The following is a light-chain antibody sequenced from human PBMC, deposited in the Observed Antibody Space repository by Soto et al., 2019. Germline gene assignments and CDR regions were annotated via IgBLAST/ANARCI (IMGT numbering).Light chain of an antibody. CDR3: QHYDDLPPIT. Sequence: DIQMTQSPSSLSASVGDRVTITCQATQDIKNYLHWYQQKPGKAPKLLIYDASTLQTGVPSRFSGSGSGTDFIFTISSLQPEDVATYYCQHYDDLPPITFGQGTRLEIK. CDR2: DAS. V-gene: IGKV1-33*01. J-gene: IGKJ5*01. CDR1: QDIKNY.